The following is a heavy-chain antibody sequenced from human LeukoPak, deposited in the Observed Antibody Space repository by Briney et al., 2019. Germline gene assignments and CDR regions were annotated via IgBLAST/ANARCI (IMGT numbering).Heavy chain of an antibody. D-gene: IGHD6-19*01. CDR2: ISANGDRT. CDR3: TKDSPRTDGWFYFDY. Sequence: GGSLRLSCAASGFTFSSYDMTWVRQAPGKGLEWVSGISANGDRTYYADSVRGRLTISRDNSKNTLFLQMNSLRAEDAAVYYCTKDSPRTDGWFYFDYWGQGTLVSVSS. V-gene: IGHV3-23*01. CDR1: GFTFSSYD. J-gene: IGHJ4*02.